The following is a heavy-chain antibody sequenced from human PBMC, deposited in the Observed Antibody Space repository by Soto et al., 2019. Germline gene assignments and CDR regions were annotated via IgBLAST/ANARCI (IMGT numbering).Heavy chain of an antibody. CDR2: ISYDGSNK. V-gene: IGHV3-30*18. CDR1: GFTFSSYG. CDR3: AKVLAARPDSDDY. J-gene: IGHJ4*02. Sequence: QVQLVESGGGVVQPGRSLRLSCAASGFTFSSYGMHWVRQAPGKGLEWVAVISYDGSNKYYADSVKGRFTISGDNSKNTLYLQMNSLRAEDTAVYYCAKVLAARPDSDDYWGQGTLVTVSS. D-gene: IGHD6-6*01.